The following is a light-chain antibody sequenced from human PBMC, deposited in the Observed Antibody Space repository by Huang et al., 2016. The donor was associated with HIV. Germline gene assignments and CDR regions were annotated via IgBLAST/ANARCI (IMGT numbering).Light chain of an antibody. Sequence: DIHMTQSPFSVSASIGDRVTIPCRASQDINSGLAWYQHKPGKAPNVLIYGGSTLESGVTSRCSGTGSGTDFTLTIYSLQPEEASTYYCQQTHSFPWTFGQGTKV. CDR1: QDINSG. J-gene: IGKJ1*01. CDR3: QQTHSFPWT. V-gene: IGKV1-12*01. CDR2: GGS.